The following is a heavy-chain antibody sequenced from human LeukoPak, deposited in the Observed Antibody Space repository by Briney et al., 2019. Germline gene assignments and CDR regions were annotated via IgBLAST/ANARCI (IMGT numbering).Heavy chain of an antibody. CDR2: INHSGST. J-gene: IGHJ6*02. Sequence: SETLSLTCAVYGGSFSGYYWSRIRQPPGKGLEWIGEINHSGSTNYNPSLKSRVTISVDTSKNQFSLKLSSVTAADTAVYYCARRDCSGGSCYSPDYYYGMDVWGQGTTVTVSS. CDR3: ARRDCSGGSCYSPDYYYGMDV. V-gene: IGHV4-34*01. CDR1: GGSFSGYY. D-gene: IGHD2-15*01.